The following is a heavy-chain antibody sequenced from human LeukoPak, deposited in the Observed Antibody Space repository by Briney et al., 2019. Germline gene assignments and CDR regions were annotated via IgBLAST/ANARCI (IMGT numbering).Heavy chain of an antibody. CDR2: IFYSRAT. Sequence: SETLSLTCTVSGDSISINYNWGWIRQPPGKGLEWIGSIFYSRATYYSPSLKSRVTISVDTSKNQFSLKLSSMTAADTAVYYCVRHRQWLLFPDHWGQGTLVTVSS. J-gene: IGHJ4*02. D-gene: IGHD6-19*01. CDR1: GDSISINYN. V-gene: IGHV4-39*01. CDR3: VRHRQWLLFPDH.